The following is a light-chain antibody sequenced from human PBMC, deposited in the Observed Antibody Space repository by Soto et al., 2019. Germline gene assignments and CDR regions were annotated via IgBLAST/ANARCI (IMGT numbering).Light chain of an antibody. J-gene: IGKJ3*01. CDR2: DAS. CDR1: QSVSSY. Sequence: EIVLTQSPATLSLSPGERATLSCRASQSVSSYLAWYQQKPGQAPRLLIYDASNRATGIPARFSGSGSGTDFTLTISSLEPEDFAVYYCQQRGGALFTFGPGTKVDI. CDR3: QQRGGALFT. V-gene: IGKV3-11*01.